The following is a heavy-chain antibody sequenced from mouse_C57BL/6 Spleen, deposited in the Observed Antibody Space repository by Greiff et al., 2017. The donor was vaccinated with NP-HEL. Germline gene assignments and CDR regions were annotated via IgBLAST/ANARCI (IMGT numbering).Heavy chain of an antibody. J-gene: IGHJ3*01. CDR1: GYTFTSYW. Sequence: QVQLQQPGAELVKPGASVKLSCKASGYTFTSYWMHWVKQRPGQGLEWIGMIHPNSGSTNYNEKFKNKATLTVDKSSSTAYMQLSSLTSEDSAVYYCAREGAWGPFAYWGQGTLVTVSA. D-gene: IGHD4-1*01. CDR3: AREGAWGPFAY. CDR2: IHPNSGST. V-gene: IGHV1-64*01.